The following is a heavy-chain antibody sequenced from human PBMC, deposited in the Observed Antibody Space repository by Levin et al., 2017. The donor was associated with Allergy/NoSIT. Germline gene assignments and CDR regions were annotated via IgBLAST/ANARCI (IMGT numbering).Heavy chain of an antibody. J-gene: IGHJ4*02. V-gene: IGHV4-61*01. D-gene: IGHD2-21*01. CDR3: ARDGGEA. CDR2: IYYSGST. Sequence: GSLRLSCTVSGGSVSSGSYYWSWIRQPPGKGLEWIGYIYYSGSTNYNPSLKSRVTISVDTSKNQFSLKLSSVTAADTAVYYCARDGGEAWGQGTLVTVSS. CDR1: GGSVSSGSYY.